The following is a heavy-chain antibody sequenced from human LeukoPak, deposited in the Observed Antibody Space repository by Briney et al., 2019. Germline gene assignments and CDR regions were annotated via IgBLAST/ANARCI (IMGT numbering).Heavy chain of an antibody. J-gene: IGHJ3*02. V-gene: IGHV3-20*04. Sequence: PGGSLRLSCAASGFTFDDFGMSWVRQAPGKGLEWVSGINWNGASTGYADSVKGRFTISRDNAKNTLYLLMNSLRAEDTALYYCVKVGASLPDAFDIWGQGTMVTVSS. D-gene: IGHD1-26*01. CDR3: VKVGASLPDAFDI. CDR2: INWNGAST. CDR1: GFTFDDFG.